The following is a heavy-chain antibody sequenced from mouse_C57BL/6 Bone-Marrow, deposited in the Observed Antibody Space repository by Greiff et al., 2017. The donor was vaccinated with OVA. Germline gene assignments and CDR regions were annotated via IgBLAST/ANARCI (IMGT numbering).Heavy chain of an antibody. V-gene: IGHV1-15*01. CDR1: GYTFTDYE. Sequence: QVQLQQSGAELVRPGASVTLSCKASGYTFTDYEMHWVQQTPVHGLEWIGAIDPETGGNAYNQKFKGKAILTADKSSSTAYMELRSLTSEDSAVYYCTRSYSNYGDFDYWGQGTTLTVSS. D-gene: IGHD2-5*01. J-gene: IGHJ2*01. CDR3: TRSYSNYGDFDY. CDR2: IDPETGGN.